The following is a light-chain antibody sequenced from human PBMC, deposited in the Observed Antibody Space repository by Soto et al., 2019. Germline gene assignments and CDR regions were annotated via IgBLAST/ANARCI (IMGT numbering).Light chain of an antibody. CDR3: QLRRT. J-gene: IGKJ1*01. CDR2: DAS. V-gene: IGKV3-20*01. CDR1: QRVYSSY. Sequence: EIVLTQSPGTLSLSPGERVTLSCRASQRVYSSYLAWYQQRPGQAPRLLFYDASIRATGIPDRFSGSGSGTDFSLTISRLEPEDFAVYYCQLRRTFGQGTKVDIK.